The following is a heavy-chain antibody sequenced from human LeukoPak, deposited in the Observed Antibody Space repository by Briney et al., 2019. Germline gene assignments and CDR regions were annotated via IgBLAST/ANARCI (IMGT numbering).Heavy chain of an antibody. J-gene: IGHJ6*02. CDR3: ARAYCGGDCYDKYYYYYYGMDV. Sequence: SETLSLTCTVSGGSISSYYWSWIRQPPGKGLEWIGYIYYSGSTNYNPSLKSRVTISVDTSKNQFSLKLSSVTAADTAVYYCARAYCGGDCYDKYYYYYYGMDVWSQGTTVTVSS. V-gene: IGHV4-59*01. D-gene: IGHD2-21*02. CDR2: IYYSGST. CDR1: GGSISSYY.